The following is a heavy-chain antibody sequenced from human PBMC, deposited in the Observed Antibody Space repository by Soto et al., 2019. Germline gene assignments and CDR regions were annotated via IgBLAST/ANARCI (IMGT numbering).Heavy chain of an antibody. CDR2: IYYSGTT. CDR3: ARGGHSGYGRSDWFDP. V-gene: IGHV4-59*02. CDR1: GGSVSAYY. D-gene: IGHD5-12*01. J-gene: IGHJ5*02. Sequence: SETLSLTCTVSGGSVSAYYLCWIRQPPGKGLEWIGYIYYSGTTNYNPSLKSRVTISVDTSKNQFSLKVNSVTAADTAVYYCARGGHSGYGRSDWFDPWGQGTLVTVSS.